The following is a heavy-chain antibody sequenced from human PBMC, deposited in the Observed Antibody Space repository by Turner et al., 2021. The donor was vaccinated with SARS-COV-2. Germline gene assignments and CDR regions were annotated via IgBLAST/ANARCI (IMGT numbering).Heavy chain of an antibody. J-gene: IGHJ4*02. CDR2: ISWNSGSI. Sequence: EVQLVESGGGLVQPGRSLRLSCAASGFTFDDYAMHGVRQALGKGLEVVSGISWNSGSIGYADSVKGRFTISRDNAKNSLYLQMNSLRAEDTALYYCAKDIGSGYGDYFDYWGQGTLVTVSS. CDR3: AKDIGSGYGDYFDY. D-gene: IGHD4-17*01. V-gene: IGHV3-9*01. CDR1: GFTFDDYA.